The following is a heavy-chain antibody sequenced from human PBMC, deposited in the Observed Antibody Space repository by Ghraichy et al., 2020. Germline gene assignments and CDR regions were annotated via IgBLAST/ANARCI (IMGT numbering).Heavy chain of an antibody. D-gene: IGHD6-13*01. CDR3: AKFRSFSSQTHYGMDV. J-gene: IGHJ6*02. CDR1: GFAFGASA. Sequence: GGSLRLSCTASGFAFGASAMSWVRQAPGKGLEWVSLISGSGGTTYGVDSVKGRFTISRDNSGNTLYLQMNSLRGEDTAIYYCAKFRSFSSQTHYGMDVWGQGITVTVSS. CDR2: ISGSGGTT. V-gene: IGHV3-23*01.